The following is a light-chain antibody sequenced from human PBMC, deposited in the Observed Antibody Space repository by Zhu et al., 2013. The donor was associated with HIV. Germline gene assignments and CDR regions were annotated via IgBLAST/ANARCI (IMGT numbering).Light chain of an antibody. CDR1: QGISSY. CDR3: LQDYSYPWT. CDR2: AAS. Sequence: DIQMTQSPSTLSASVGDRVTITCRASQGISSYLAWYQQKPGKAPKLLIYAASTLQSGVTSRFSGSGSGTDFTLTITSLQPEDFATYYCLQDYSYPWTFGQGTKVEVK. J-gene: IGKJ1*01. V-gene: IGKV1-9*01.